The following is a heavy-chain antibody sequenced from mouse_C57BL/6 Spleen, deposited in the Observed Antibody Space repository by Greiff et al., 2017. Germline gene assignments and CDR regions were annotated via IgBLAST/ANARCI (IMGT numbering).Heavy chain of an antibody. Sequence: VQLQESGPELVKPGASVKISCKASGYAFSSSWMNWVKQRPGKGLEWIGRIYPGDGDTNYNGKFKGKATLTADKSSSTAYMQLSSLTSEDSAVYFCARTPLDYYAMDYWGQGTSVTVSS. D-gene: IGHD2-10*02. CDR2: IYPGDGDT. J-gene: IGHJ4*01. CDR3: ARTPLDYYAMDY. CDR1: GYAFSSSW. V-gene: IGHV1-82*01.